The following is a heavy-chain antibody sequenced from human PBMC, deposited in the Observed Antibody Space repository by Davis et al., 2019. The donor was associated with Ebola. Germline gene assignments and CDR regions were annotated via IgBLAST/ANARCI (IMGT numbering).Heavy chain of an antibody. V-gene: IGHV3-53*01. D-gene: IGHD5-12*01. CDR1: GLTVSSSY. Sequence: GESLKISCAASGLTVSSSYMSWVRQAPGKGLEWVSVIFSGGSTYYGESVKGRFTISRDNSKNTLHLQMNSLRAGDTAVYYCARGDGYDDAFDIWGQGTMVTVSS. CDR2: IFSGGST. CDR3: ARGDGYDDAFDI. J-gene: IGHJ3*02.